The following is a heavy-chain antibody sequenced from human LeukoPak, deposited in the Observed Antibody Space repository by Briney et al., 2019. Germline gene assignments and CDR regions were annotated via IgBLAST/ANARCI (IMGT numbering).Heavy chain of an antibody. J-gene: IGHJ5*01. CDR3: AKEPREYCSSTSCPNWFDS. CDR1: GFTFNNYA. D-gene: IGHD2-2*01. CDR2: ISASGGTT. V-gene: IGHV3-23*01. Sequence: GGSLRLSCAASGFTFNNYAMSWVRQAPGKGLEWVSAISASGGTTYYADSVKGRFTISRDNSENTLFLQMNSLRAEDAAVYYCAKEPREYCSSTSCPNWFDSWGQGTLVTVSS.